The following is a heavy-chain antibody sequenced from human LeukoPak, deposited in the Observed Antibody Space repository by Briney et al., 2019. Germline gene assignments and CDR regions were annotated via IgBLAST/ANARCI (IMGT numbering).Heavy chain of an antibody. J-gene: IGHJ5*02. CDR3: ARTNIIVDTDNWFDP. V-gene: IGHV4-59*02. CDR1: GGPVRCYY. CDR2: IYYSGST. D-gene: IGHD5-18*01. Sequence: SETLPHTCSVSGGPVRCYYWGWIRQPPGKGLEWIGYIYYSGSTNYNPSLKSRVIISVDTSKNQFSLKLSTVTAADTAVYYCARTNIIVDTDNWFDPWGQGTLVTASS.